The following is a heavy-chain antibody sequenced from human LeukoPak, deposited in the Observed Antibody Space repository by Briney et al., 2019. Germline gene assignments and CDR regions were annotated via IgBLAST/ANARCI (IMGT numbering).Heavy chain of an antibody. Sequence: SETLSLTCTVSGGSISNYYWSWIRQPPGKGLEWIAYIYYSGSTNYNPSLKSRVSISVDTSKNQFSLKLTSVTAADTAVYYCARAGWRIVVVPAAKDNWFDPWGQGTLVTVSS. CDR1: GGSISNYY. CDR3: ARAGWRIVVVPAAKDNWFDP. D-gene: IGHD2-2*01. CDR2: IYYSGST. J-gene: IGHJ5*02. V-gene: IGHV4-59*08.